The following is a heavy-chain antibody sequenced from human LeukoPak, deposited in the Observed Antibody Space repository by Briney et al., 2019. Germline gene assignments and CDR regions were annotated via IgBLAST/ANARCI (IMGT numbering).Heavy chain of an antibody. V-gene: IGHV3-30-3*01. CDR1: GFTFSSYA. CDR2: ISYDGSNK. CDR3: ARAIEPTSGPYSSSWAGVDY. Sequence: GGSLRLSCAASGFTFSSYAMHWVRQAPGKGLEWVAVISYDGSNKYYADSVKGRFTISRDNSKNTLYLQMNSLRAEDTAVYYCARAIEPTSGPYSSSWAGVDYWGQGTLVTVSS. J-gene: IGHJ4*02. D-gene: IGHD6-13*01.